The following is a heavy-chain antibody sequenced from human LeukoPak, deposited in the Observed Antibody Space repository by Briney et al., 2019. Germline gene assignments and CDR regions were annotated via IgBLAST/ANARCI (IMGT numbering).Heavy chain of an antibody. Sequence: PSETLSLTCTVSGFSISSTYSWGWIRQPPGEGLDWIGGIYHSGTTYYNPSLKSRVTISVDTSKNQFSLKLTSVTAADTAVYYCARGGGGFWSGQFDPWGQGTLVTVSS. CDR1: GFSISSTYS. V-gene: IGHV4-38-2*02. D-gene: IGHD3-3*01. CDR2: IYHSGTT. J-gene: IGHJ5*02. CDR3: ARGGGGFWSGQFDP.